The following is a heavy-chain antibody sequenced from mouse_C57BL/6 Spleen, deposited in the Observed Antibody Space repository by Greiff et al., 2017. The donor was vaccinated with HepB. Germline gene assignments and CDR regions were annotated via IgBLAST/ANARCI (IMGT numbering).Heavy chain of an antibody. CDR3: ARWSHYYGSSYPFDY. D-gene: IGHD1-1*01. Sequence: VQLQQPGAELVKPGASVKMSCKASGYTFTSYWITWVKQRPGQGLEWIGDIYPGSGSTNYNEKFKSKATLTVDTSSSTAYMQLSSLTSEDSAVYYCARWSHYYGSSYPFDYWGQGTTLTVSS. CDR2: IYPGSGST. CDR1: GYTFTSYW. V-gene: IGHV1-55*01. J-gene: IGHJ2*01.